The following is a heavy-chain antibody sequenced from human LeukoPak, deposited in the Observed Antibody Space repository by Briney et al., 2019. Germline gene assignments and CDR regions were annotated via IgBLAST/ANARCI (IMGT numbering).Heavy chain of an antibody. CDR1: GFTFSSYS. J-gene: IGHJ4*02. CDR3: ARVISGYYLVDY. CDR2: ISSSSSYI. D-gene: IGHD3-22*01. Sequence: GGSLRLSCAASGFTFSSYSMNWVRQAPGKGPEWVSSISSSSSYIYYADSVKGRFTISRDNAKNSLYLQMNSLRAEDTAVYYCARVISGYYLVDYWGQGTLVTVSS. V-gene: IGHV3-21*01.